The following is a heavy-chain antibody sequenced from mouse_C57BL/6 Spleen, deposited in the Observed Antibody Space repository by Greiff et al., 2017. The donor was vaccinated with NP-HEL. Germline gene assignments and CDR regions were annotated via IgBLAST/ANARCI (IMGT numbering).Heavy chain of an antibody. CDR2: IYPSDSET. CDR1: GYTFTSYW. V-gene: IGHV1-61*01. Sequence: VQLQQSGAELVRPGSSVKLSCKASGYTFTSYWMDWVKQRPGQGLEWIGNIYPSDSETHYNQKFKDKATLTVDKSSSTAYMQLSSLTSEDSAVYYCARGEAGTYFDYWGQGTTLTVSS. CDR3: ARGEAGTYFDY. D-gene: IGHD4-1*01. J-gene: IGHJ2*01.